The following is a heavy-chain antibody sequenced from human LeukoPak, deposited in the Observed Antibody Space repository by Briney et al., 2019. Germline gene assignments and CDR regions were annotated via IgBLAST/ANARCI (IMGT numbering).Heavy chain of an antibody. D-gene: IGHD1-26*01. Sequence: GASVKVSCKASGYTFTSYYMHWVRQAPGQGLEWMGIINPSGGSTSYAQKFQGRVTMTRDTSTSTVYMELSSLRSEDTAVYYCARERAPWGATTDQYYYYGMDVWGQGTTVTVSS. CDR3: ARERAPWGATTDQYYYYGMDV. CDR2: INPSGGST. CDR1: GYTFTSYY. V-gene: IGHV1-46*01. J-gene: IGHJ6*02.